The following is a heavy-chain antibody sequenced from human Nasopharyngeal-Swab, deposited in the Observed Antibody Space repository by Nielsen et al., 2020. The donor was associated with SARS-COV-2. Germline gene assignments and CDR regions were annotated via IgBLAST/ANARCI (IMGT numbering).Heavy chain of an antibody. Sequence: GGSLRLSCAAAGFTFSSYGMHWVRQAPGKGLEWVAVISYDGSNKYYADSVKGRFTISRDNSKNTLYLQMNSLRAEDTAVYYCAKDMGMADDSFDYWGQGTLVTVSS. D-gene: IGHD6-13*01. J-gene: IGHJ4*02. CDR3: AKDMGMADDSFDY. V-gene: IGHV3-30*18. CDR2: ISYDGSNK. CDR1: GFTFSSYG.